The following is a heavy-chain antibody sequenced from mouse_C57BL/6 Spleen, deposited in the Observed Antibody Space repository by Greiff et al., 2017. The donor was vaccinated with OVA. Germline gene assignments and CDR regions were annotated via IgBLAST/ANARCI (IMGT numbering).Heavy chain of an antibody. CDR2: IDPSDSET. Sequence: QVQLQQPGAELVRPGSSVKLSCKASGYTFTSYWMHWVKQRPIQGLQWIGNIDPSDSETHYNQKFKDKATLTVDKSSSTAYMQLSSLTSEDSAVYDCARGSYDGYRYWYFDVWGTGTTVTVSS. CDR3: ARGSYDGYRYWYFDV. V-gene: IGHV1-52*01. J-gene: IGHJ1*03. D-gene: IGHD2-3*01. CDR1: GYTFTSYW.